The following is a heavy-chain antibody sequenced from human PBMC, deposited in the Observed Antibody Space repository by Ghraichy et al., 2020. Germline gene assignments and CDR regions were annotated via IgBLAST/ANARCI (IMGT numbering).Heavy chain of an antibody. CDR3: AKDKSFIAQEYYYTDV. J-gene: IGHJ6*03. CDR2: IYGGGGA. CDR1: GFIFSTNA. V-gene: IGHV3-23*01. Sequence: GGSLRLSCAASGFIFSTNAMTWVRQAPGKGLEWVSVIYGGGGANYADSVRVRFTISRDNSKNTLYLYMTILRVEDTAVYYCAKDKSFIAQEYYYTDVWGTGTTVTVSS. D-gene: IGHD3-16*02.